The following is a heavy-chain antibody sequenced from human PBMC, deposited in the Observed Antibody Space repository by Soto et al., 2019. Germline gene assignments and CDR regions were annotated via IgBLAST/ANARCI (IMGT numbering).Heavy chain of an antibody. Sequence: PGESLKISCKGSGYSFTSYWIGWVRQMPGKGLEWMGIIYPGDSDTRYSPSFQGQVTISADKSISTAYLQWSSLKASDTAMYYCARHDCSSTSCYIARRGCGYMVRGVTGGFDYWGQGTRVAVSS. CDR3: ARHDCSSTSCYIARRGCGYMVRGVTGGFDY. CDR1: GYSFTSYW. J-gene: IGHJ4*02. CDR2: IYPGDSDT. D-gene: IGHD2-2*02. V-gene: IGHV5-51*01.